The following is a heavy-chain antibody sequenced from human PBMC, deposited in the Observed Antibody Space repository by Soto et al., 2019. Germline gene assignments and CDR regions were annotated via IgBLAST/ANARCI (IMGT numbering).Heavy chain of an antibody. CDR2: ISWDGGST. J-gene: IGHJ4*02. D-gene: IGHD2-2*01. V-gene: IGHV3-43*01. CDR1: GFTFDDYT. CDR3: VRYCSTTLCNGVATRTFDY. Sequence: GALRLSCAASGFTFDDYTMHWVRQAPGKGLEWVSLISWDGGSTYYADSVKGRFTISRDNSKNSLYLQMNSLRDEDTALYYCVRYCSTTLCNGVATRTFDYWGQGTLVTVSS.